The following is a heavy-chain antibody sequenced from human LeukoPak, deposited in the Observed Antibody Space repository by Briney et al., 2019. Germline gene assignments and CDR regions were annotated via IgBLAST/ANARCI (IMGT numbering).Heavy chain of an antibody. CDR1: GYTFTSYG. J-gene: IGHJ5*02. V-gene: IGHV1-18*01. CDR2: ISAYNGNT. Sequence: ASVKVSCKASGYTFTSYGISWVRQAPGQGLEWMGWISAYNGNTNYAQKLQGRVTMTTDTSTSTAYMELRSLRSDDTAVYYCARDPLGAIAAAGPRGNWFDPWGQGTLVTVSS. CDR3: ARDPLGAIAAAGPRGNWFDP. D-gene: IGHD6-13*01.